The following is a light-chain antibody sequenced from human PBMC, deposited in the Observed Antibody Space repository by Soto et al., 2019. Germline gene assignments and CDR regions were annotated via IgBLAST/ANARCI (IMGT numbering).Light chain of an antibody. J-gene: IGKJ1*01. CDR2: HTS. V-gene: IGKV3D-15*01. Sequence: EIVLTQSPGTLSLSPGERATLSCRASQSVSSSLAWYQQKHGQAPRLLISHTSNRATGIPARFSGSGSGTEFTLTISSLQPDDFATYYCQHYNSYSEAFGQGTKVDI. CDR1: QSVSSS. CDR3: QHYNSYSEA.